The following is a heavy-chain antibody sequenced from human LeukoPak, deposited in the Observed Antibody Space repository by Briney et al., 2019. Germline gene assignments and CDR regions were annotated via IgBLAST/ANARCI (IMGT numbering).Heavy chain of an antibody. J-gene: IGHJ6*03. D-gene: IGHD3-22*01. CDR2: ISGRDGGT. Sequence: PGGSLRLSCAASGFTFNTYAMSWVRQAPGKGLEWVSGISGRDGGTYYADSVKGRFTISRDNSKNTLYLQMNSLRAEDTAVYYCAKCPGIRIVVATIDCYYMDVWGKGTTVTVSS. CDR1: GFTFNTYA. V-gene: IGHV3-23*01. CDR3: AKCPGIRIVVATIDCYYMDV.